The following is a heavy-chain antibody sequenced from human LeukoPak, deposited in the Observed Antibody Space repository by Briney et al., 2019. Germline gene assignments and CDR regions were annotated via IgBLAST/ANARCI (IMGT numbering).Heavy chain of an antibody. V-gene: IGHV5-51*01. CDR1: GRSGYSFTYYW. Sequence: RGESLKISCKCSGRSGYSFTYYWIGWVRQMPGKGLEWMGIIYPGDSDTRYSPSFQGQVTVSADKSISTAYLQWSSLKASDTAMYYCARRVRYSRGSFDYWGQGTLVTVSS. CDR2: IYPGDSDT. J-gene: IGHJ4*02. CDR3: ARRVRYSRGSFDY. D-gene: IGHD6-13*01.